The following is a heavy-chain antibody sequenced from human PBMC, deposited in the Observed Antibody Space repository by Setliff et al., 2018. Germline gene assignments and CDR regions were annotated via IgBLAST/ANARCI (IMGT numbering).Heavy chain of an antibody. Sequence: PSETLSLTCTASGGSISSSSYYWGWIRQAPGKGLEWVSYISSSSSYIYYADSVKGRFTISRDNAKNSLYLQMNSLRAEDTAVYYCARDGLGPGPTQAWGQGTLVTVSS. V-gene: IGHV3-21*05. D-gene: IGHD1-1*01. CDR2: ISSSSSYI. CDR1: GGSISSSS. CDR3: ARDGLGPGPTQA. J-gene: IGHJ5*02.